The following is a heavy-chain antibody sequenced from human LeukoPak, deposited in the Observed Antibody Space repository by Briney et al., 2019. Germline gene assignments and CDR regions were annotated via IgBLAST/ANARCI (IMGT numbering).Heavy chain of an antibody. Sequence: SETLSLTCAVYGGSFSGYYWSWIRQPPGKGLEWIGEINHSGSTNYNPSLKSRVTISVDTSKKQFSLKLSSVTAADTAFYYCARYIVSYPHDAFDIWGRGTMVTVSS. CDR2: INHSGST. CDR3: ARYIVSYPHDAFDI. J-gene: IGHJ3*02. D-gene: IGHD1-26*01. CDR1: GGSFSGYY. V-gene: IGHV4-34*01.